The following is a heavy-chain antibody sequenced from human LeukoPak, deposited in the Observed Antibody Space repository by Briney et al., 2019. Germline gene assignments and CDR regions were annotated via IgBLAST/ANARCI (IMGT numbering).Heavy chain of an antibody. J-gene: IGHJ4*02. D-gene: IGHD1-26*01. Sequence: GGSLRLSCAASGFTVNSNYMSWVRQAPGKGLECVSVIYSDATTYYVDSVKGRFTISRDNSKNTVYLQMNSLRADDTAVYFCARAREMGTTTGVAYWGQGTLVTVSS. CDR2: IYSDATT. CDR1: GFTVNSNY. V-gene: IGHV3-53*01. CDR3: ARAREMGTTTGVAY.